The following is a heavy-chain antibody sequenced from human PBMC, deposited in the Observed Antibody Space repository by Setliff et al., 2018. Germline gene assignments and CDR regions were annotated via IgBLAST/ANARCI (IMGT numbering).Heavy chain of an antibody. CDR3: ARDSWIFGVELPHYYYMDV. Sequence: SVKVSCKASGGTFSSYAISWVRQAPGQGLEWMGGIIPIFGTANYAQKFQGRVTITADESTSTAYMELSSLRSEDTAVYYCARDSWIFGVELPHYYYMDVWGKGTTVTVSS. CDR1: GGTFSSYA. J-gene: IGHJ6*03. V-gene: IGHV1-69*13. CDR2: IIPIFGTA. D-gene: IGHD3-3*01.